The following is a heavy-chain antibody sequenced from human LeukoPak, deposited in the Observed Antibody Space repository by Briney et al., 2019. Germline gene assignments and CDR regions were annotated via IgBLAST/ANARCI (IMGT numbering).Heavy chain of an antibody. CDR2: INPSGGST. Sequence: ASVKVSCKASGYTFTSYYMHWVRQAPGQGLEWMGIINPSGGSTSYAQKFQGRVTITADKSTSTAYMELSSLRSEDTAVYYCARDSSYYDSSGYNDAFDIWGQGTMVTVSS. D-gene: IGHD3-22*01. V-gene: IGHV1-46*01. CDR1: GYTFTSYY. CDR3: ARDSSYYDSSGYNDAFDI. J-gene: IGHJ3*02.